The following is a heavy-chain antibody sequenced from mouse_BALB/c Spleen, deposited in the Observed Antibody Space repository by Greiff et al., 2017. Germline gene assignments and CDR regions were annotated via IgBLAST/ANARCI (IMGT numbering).Heavy chain of an antibody. V-gene: IGHV5-6*01. CDR2: ISSGGSYT. Sequence: EVMLVESGGDLVKPGGSLKLSCAASGFTFSSYGMSWVRQTPDKRLEWVATISSGGSYTYYPDSVKGRFTISRDNAKNTLYLQMSSLKSEDTAMYYCARFASYYFDYWGQGTTLTVSS. CDR1: GFTFSSYG. J-gene: IGHJ2*01. CDR3: ARFASYYFDY. D-gene: IGHD6-1*01.